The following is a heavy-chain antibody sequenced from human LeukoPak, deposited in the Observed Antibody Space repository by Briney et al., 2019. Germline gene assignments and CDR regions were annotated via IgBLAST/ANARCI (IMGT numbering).Heavy chain of an antibody. V-gene: IGHV1-8*03. CDR3: ARVDTYYYYMDV. CDR1: GYTFTSYD. J-gene: IGHJ6*03. Sequence: GASVKVSCKASGYTFTSYDITWVRQVSGQGLEWMGWMNPNSGNTDYAQKFQGRVTITRNTSISTAYMELSSLRSEDTAVYYCARVDTYYYYMDVWGKGTTVTVSS. CDR2: MNPNSGNT. D-gene: IGHD5-18*01.